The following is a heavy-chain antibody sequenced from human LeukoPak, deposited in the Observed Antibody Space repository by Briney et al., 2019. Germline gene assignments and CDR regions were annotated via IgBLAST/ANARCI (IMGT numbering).Heavy chain of an antibody. D-gene: IGHD3-10*01. V-gene: IGHV4-59*12. CDR3: AKSNGYGLIDI. J-gene: IGHJ3*02. CDR2: IFYSGST. CDR1: GGSTSSFY. Sequence: SETLSLTCTVSGGSTSSFYWSWIRQPPGKGLEWIGNIFYSGSTYYGPSLKSRLTISLDTSRNQFSLKLNSVTAADTAVYYCAKSNGYGLIDIWGQGTMVTVSS.